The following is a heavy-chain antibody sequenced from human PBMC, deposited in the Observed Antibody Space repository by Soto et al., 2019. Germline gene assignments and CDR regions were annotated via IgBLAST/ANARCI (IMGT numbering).Heavy chain of an antibody. CDR1: GGSISSSSYY. J-gene: IGHJ4*02. V-gene: IGHV4-39*01. D-gene: IGHD2-15*01. Sequence: SETLSLTCAVSGGSISSSSYYWDWIRQPPGKGLEWIGTIYYTGTSNYNPSLKSRVTISVDTSKNQSSLNLSSVTAADTAVYYCTRHAIGVVVPAAIRNWGQGSLVTV. CDR3: TRHAIGVVVPAAIRN. CDR2: IYYTGTS.